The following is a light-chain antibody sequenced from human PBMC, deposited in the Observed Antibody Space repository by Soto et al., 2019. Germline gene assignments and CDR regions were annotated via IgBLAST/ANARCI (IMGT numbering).Light chain of an antibody. Sequence: DIQMTQSPSTLSASVGDRVTITCRASQSISTWLAWYQQKPGKAPKLLIYDASRLESGVPSRFSGSGSGTEFTLTISSLQPDDFATYYCQEYNTWATFGQGTKVEIK. V-gene: IGKV1-5*01. CDR3: QEYNTWAT. CDR1: QSISTW. CDR2: DAS. J-gene: IGKJ1*01.